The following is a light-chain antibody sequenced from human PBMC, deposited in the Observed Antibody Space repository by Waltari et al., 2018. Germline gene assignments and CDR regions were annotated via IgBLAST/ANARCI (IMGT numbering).Light chain of an antibody. V-gene: IGLV2-14*01. CDR1: SSAFGGYNY. Sequence: QSALTQPATVSGSPGQSITISCTGTSSAFGGYNYVSWYQHHPGKAPKLIISELSNRPSGVSNRFSGSKSGNTASLTISGLQTEDEADYYCSSYAGDITLLFGTGTKVSVL. CDR3: SSYAGDITLL. CDR2: ELS. J-gene: IGLJ1*01.